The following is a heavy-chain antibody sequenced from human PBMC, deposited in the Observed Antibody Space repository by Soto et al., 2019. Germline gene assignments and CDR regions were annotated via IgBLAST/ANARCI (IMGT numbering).Heavy chain of an antibody. J-gene: IGHJ4*02. V-gene: IGHV3-23*01. Sequence: GGSLRLSCAASGFTFINYAMSWVRQAPGEGLEWVSTISGNGANTHYADSVKGRFSISRDNSKNTLYIQMNSLRAEDTAVYYCAKDYGSSRYFFDYWGQGALVTVSS. CDR3: AKDYGSSRYFFDY. CDR1: GFTFINYA. CDR2: ISGNGANT. D-gene: IGHD6-19*01.